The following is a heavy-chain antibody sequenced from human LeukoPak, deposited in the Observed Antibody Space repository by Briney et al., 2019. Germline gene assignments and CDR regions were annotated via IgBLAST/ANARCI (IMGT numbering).Heavy chain of an antibody. CDR1: GGSISSSSYY. CDR2: IYYSGST. Sequence: SETLSLTCTVSGGSISSSSYYWGWIRQPPGKGLEWIGSIYYSGSTYYNPSLKSRVTISVDTSKNQFSLKLSSVTAADTAVYYCARSRWERSPIDYWGQGTLVTVSS. J-gene: IGHJ4*02. D-gene: IGHD1-26*01. V-gene: IGHV4-39*01. CDR3: ARSRWERSPIDY.